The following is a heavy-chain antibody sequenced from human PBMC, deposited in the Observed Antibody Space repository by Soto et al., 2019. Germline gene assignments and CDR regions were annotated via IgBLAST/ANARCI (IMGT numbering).Heavy chain of an antibody. J-gene: IGHJ3*02. CDR3: ARDQYSGSGSYDAFDI. Sequence: QVHLVESGGGVVQPGRSLRLSCAASGFTFSNYGLHWVRQAPGKGLEWVAAIWFDGSKKFYADSVKGRFTISRDNLKNTLYLQMNSLRAEDTALFYCARDQYSGSGSYDAFDIWGQGTMVTVSS. D-gene: IGHD3-10*01. CDR1: GFTFSNYG. V-gene: IGHV3-33*01. CDR2: IWFDGSKK.